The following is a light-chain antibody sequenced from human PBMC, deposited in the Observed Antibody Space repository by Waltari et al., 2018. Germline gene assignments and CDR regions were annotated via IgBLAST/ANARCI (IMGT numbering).Light chain of an antibody. CDR2: DAS. Sequence: VLTQTPATLSLCPGARATLSCRASQIVSKYLAWYQQKPGQAPRLLIFDASNRATGIPARFSGSGSGTEFSLTISSLEPEDFAVYYCQQRGTYLGLTFGGGTKVDIK. CDR3: QQRGTYLGLT. CDR1: QIVSKY. V-gene: IGKV3-11*01. J-gene: IGKJ4*01.